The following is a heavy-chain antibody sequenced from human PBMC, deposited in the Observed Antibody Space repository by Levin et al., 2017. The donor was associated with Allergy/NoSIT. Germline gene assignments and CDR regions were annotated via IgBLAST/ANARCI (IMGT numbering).Heavy chain of an antibody. J-gene: IGHJ4*02. V-gene: IGHV3-53*01. Sequence: QTGGSLRLSCAASGFTVSNNYMSWVRQAPGKGLEWVSVIYSGGSTYNADSVKGRFTISRDNSKNTLYLQMNSLRAEDTAVYYCARASSWNEPFDYWGQGTLVTVSS. CDR2: IYSGGST. CDR1: GFTVSNNY. CDR3: ARASSWNEPFDY. D-gene: IGHD6-13*01.